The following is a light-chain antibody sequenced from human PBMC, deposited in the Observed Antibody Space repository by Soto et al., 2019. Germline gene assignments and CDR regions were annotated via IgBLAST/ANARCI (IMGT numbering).Light chain of an antibody. Sequence: EVVLTQSPGTLSLSPGERVTLSCRASQSVRSAYLAWYQHKAGQVPRLLIHDASSRATGIPDRFSGGGSGTDFTLTIDRLEPEDFAVYYCQQYATPPYTFGQGTKLEIK. V-gene: IGKV3-20*01. CDR3: QQYATPPYT. J-gene: IGKJ2*01. CDR1: QSVRSAY. CDR2: DAS.